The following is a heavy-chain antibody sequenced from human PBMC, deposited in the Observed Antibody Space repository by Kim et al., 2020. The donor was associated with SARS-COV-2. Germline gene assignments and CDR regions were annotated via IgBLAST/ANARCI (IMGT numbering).Heavy chain of an antibody. V-gene: IGHV3-30*07. CDR3: ARDLVDIVVVPAVTSFDAFDI. Sequence: FTISRDNSKNTLYLQMNSLRAEDTAVYYCARDLVDIVVVPAVTSFDAFDIWGQGTMVTVSS. J-gene: IGHJ3*02. D-gene: IGHD2-2*01.